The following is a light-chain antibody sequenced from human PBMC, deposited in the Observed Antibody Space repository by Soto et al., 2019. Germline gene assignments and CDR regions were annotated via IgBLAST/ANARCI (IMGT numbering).Light chain of an antibody. Sequence: QSVLTQPPSASGTPGQRVTISCSGSTSNIGTNTVNWFQHLPGSAPKLLIYTNDQRPSGVPDRFSGSRSGTSASLAISGLQSEDEADYYCSSYAGSNKYVVFGGGTKLTVL. CDR1: TSNIGTNT. J-gene: IGLJ2*01. V-gene: IGLV1-44*01. CDR2: TND. CDR3: SSYAGSNKYVV.